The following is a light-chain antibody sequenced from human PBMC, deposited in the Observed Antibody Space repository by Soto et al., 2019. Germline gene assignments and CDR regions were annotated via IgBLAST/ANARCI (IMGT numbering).Light chain of an antibody. CDR2: DVS. J-gene: IGLJ2*01. V-gene: IGLV2-14*01. CDR1: SSDIGGHNY. Sequence: QSALTQPASVSGSPGQSITISCAGTSSDIGGHNYVSWYQQHPGKAPKLMIYDVSNRPPGVSNRFSGSKSGNTASLTISGLQAEDEADYYCTSFTSRRTLVFGGGTQLTVL. CDR3: TSFTSRRTLV.